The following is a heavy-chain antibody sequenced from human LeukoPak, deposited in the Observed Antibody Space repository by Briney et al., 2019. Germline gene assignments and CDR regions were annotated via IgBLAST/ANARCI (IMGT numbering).Heavy chain of an antibody. Sequence: PSETLSLTCTVSGGSISSGGYYWSWIRQHPGKGLEWIGYIYYSGSTYYNPSLKSRVTISVDTSKNQFSLKLSSVTAADTAVYYCARGYCSGGSCYFARHNLAPFDYWGQGTLVTVSS. V-gene: IGHV4-31*03. CDR2: IYYSGST. J-gene: IGHJ4*02. CDR3: ARGYCSGGSCYFARHNLAPFDY. CDR1: GGSISSGGYY. D-gene: IGHD2-15*01.